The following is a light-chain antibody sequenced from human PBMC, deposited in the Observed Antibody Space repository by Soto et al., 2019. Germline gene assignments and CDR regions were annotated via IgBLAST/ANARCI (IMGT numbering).Light chain of an antibody. CDR2: DAS. Sequence: EIVLTQSPATLSLSPGERATLSCRASQSVSSYLAWYQQKPGQAPRLLIYDASNRATGIPARFSGSGSGTDFTLTINSLDPEDFAVYYCQQRGNWPLTFGGGTKVEIK. CDR1: QSVSSY. CDR3: QQRGNWPLT. J-gene: IGKJ4*01. V-gene: IGKV3-11*01.